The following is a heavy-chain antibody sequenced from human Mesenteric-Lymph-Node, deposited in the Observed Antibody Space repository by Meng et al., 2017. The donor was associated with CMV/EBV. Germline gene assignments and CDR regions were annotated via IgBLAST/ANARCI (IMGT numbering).Heavy chain of an antibody. CDR2: INHSGST. J-gene: IGHJ4*02. V-gene: IGHV4-34*01. CDR3: ARHQRWLKSEGGFNY. D-gene: IGHD4-23*01. Sequence: VERQQGDSGLLKPSETLALTCAVYGGSFSGYYWSWIRQPPGKGLEWIGEINHSGSTNYNPSLKSRVTISVDTSKNQFSLKLSSVTAADTAVYYCARHQRWLKSEGGFNYWGQGTLVTVSS. CDR1: GGSFSGYY.